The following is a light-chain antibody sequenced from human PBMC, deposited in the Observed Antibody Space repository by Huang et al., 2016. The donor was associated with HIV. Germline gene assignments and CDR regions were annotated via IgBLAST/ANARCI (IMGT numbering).Light chain of an antibody. J-gene: IGKJ2*01. CDR2: GAS. CDR3: QHHNNWPPYT. Sequence: EIVMTQSPATLSVSAGERATLSCRASQTIGNNLAWYQQRPGQAPRLLFYGASTRTTGGPARFSGTGSETEFNLTISSLQPDDFGIYYCQHHNNWPPYTFGQGTRLEIK. CDR1: QTIGNN. V-gene: IGKV3-15*01.